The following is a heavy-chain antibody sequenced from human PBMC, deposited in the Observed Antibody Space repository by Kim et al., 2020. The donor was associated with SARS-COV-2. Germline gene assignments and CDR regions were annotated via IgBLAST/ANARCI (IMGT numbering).Heavy chain of an antibody. D-gene: IGHD2-15*01. J-gene: IGHJ4*02. CDR3: ASRPSYCNGGNCYPRSFDY. CDR1: GGSINNGGYY. V-gene: IGHV4-31*03. Sequence: SETLSLTCTVSGGSINNGGYYWSWIRQHPGKGLEWVGYIFHSGSTYYNPSLKSRITMSLDTSKNQFSLMLISVTAADTAVYYCASRPSYCNGGNCYPRSFDYWGQGTLVTVSS. CDR2: IFHSGST.